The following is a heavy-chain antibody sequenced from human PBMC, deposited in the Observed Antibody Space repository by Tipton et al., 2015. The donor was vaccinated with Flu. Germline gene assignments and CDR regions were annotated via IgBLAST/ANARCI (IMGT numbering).Heavy chain of an antibody. Sequence: TLSLTCTVSGGSISSYYWSWIRQPPGKGLEWIGYIYYSGSTNYNPSLKSRVTMSVDTSKNQFSLKLSSVTAADTAVYYCAREGITGTTFDYWGQGTLVTVSS. CDR1: GGSISSYY. D-gene: IGHD1-7*01. J-gene: IGHJ4*02. V-gene: IGHV4-59*12. CDR3: AREGITGTTFDY. CDR2: IYYSGST.